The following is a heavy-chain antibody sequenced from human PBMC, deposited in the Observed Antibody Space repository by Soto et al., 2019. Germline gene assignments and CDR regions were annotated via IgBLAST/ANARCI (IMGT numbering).Heavy chain of an antibody. Sequence: EVQLVESGGGLVQPGGSLRLSCAASGFTFSSYWMSWVRQAPGKGLEWVANINQDGSEKYYVDSVKGRFTISRDNAKNSLYLQMNSLGVEDTAVYYCAGGGSTVTPYYLDYWGQGTLVTVSS. J-gene: IGHJ4*02. V-gene: IGHV3-7*03. CDR1: GFTFSSYW. CDR3: AGGGSTVTPYYLDY. CDR2: INQDGSEK. D-gene: IGHD4-17*01.